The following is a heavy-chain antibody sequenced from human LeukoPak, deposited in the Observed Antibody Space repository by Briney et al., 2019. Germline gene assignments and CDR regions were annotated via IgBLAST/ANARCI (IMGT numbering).Heavy chain of an antibody. D-gene: IGHD3-9*01. J-gene: IGHJ4*02. CDR2: INHSGST. CDR1: GGSFSGYY. V-gene: IGHV4-34*01. CDR3: ARGIFFPKYYFDY. Sequence: PSETPSLTCAVHGGSFSGYYWSWIRQPPGKGLEWIGEINHSGSTNYNPSLKSRVTISVDTSKNQFSLKLSSVTAADTAVYYCARGIFFPKYYFDYWGQGTLVTVSS.